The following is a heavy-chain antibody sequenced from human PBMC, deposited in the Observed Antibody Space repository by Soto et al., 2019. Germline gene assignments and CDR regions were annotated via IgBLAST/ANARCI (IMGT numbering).Heavy chain of an antibody. CDR1: GGSFSGYY. V-gene: IGHV4-34*01. D-gene: IGHD6-6*01. CDR2: INHSGST. CDR3: ARGRASGIAARPLPVGAKYNTRYGMDV. J-gene: IGHJ6*02. Sequence: SETLSLTCAVYGGSFSGYYWSWIRQPPGKGLEWIGEINHSGSTNYNPSLKSRVTISVDTSKNQFSLKLSSVTAADTAVYYCARGRASGIAARPLPVGAKYNTRYGMDVWGQGTTVTVSS.